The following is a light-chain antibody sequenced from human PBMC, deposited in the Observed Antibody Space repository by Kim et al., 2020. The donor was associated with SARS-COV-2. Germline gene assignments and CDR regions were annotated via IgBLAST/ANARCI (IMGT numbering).Light chain of an antibody. CDR2: YDT. J-gene: IGLJ2*01. CDR1: KSGRNS. CDR3: QVWYTDSVHRGV. V-gene: IGLV3-21*01. Sequence: PGQTASCTCWGGKSGRNSGHWYQQKAGQAPRLVIYYDTHRRSGIPERFSGSYYWNMATLTIIRVEAGDEADYFCQVWYTDSVHRGVFGGGTQLTVL.